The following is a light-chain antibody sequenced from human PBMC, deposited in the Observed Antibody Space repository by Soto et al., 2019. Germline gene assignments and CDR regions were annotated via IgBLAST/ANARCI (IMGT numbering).Light chain of an antibody. CDR2: AAS. CDR3: QQTYSTPYT. J-gene: IGKJ2*01. CDR1: QSISSY. Sequence: DIQMTQSPSSLSASVGDRVTITCRASQSISSYLNWYQHKPGKAPKLLIYAASSLQSAVPSRFSGSGSGTDFTLTISSLQPEDCATYYCQQTYSTPYTFGQGTNLEIK. V-gene: IGKV1-39*01.